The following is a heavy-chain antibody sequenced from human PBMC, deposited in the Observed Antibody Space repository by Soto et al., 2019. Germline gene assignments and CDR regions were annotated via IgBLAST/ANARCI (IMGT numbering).Heavy chain of an antibody. Sequence: SETLSLTCTVSGGSISSYYWSWIRQPPGKGLEWIGYIYYSGSTNYNPSLKSRVTISVDTSKNQFSLKLSSVTAADTAVYYCARQERFLEWLLLPSHWGQGTLVTVSS. CDR2: IYYSGST. CDR1: GGSISSYY. V-gene: IGHV4-59*08. J-gene: IGHJ4*02. D-gene: IGHD3-3*01. CDR3: ARQERFLEWLLLPSH.